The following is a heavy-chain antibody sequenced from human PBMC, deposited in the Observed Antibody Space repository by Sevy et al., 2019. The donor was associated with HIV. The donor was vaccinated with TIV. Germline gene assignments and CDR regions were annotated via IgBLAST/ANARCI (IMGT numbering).Heavy chain of an antibody. J-gene: IGHJ3*02. D-gene: IGHD6-19*01. CDR3: ARGRYSSGWFDAFDI. CDR2: IYSSGST. Sequence: PTDTLSLTCTVSGGSISSYYWSWIRQPAGKGLEWIGRIYSSGSTNYNPSLKSRVTMSVDTSKNQFSLKLSSVTAADTAVYYCARGRYSSGWFDAFDIWGQGTMVTVSS. V-gene: IGHV4-4*07. CDR1: GGSISSYY.